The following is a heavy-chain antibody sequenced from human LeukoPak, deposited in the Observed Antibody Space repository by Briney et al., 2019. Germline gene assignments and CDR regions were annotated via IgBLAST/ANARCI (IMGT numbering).Heavy chain of an antibody. V-gene: IGHV3-23*01. CDR2: ISGSGGST. CDR3: ATHTVTTKQPLY. D-gene: IGHD4-17*01. J-gene: IGHJ4*02. CDR1: GFTFSSYA. Sequence: GGSLRLSCAASGFTFSSYAMSWVRQAPGKGLEWVSAISGSGGSTYYADSVKGRFTISRDNSKNTLSLQMNSLRAEDTAVYYCATHTVTTKQPLYWGQGTLVTVSS.